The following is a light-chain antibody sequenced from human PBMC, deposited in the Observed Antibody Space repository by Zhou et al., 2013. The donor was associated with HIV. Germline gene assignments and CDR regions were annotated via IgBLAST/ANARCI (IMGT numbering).Light chain of an antibody. Sequence: DIQMTQSPSTLSASVGDRVAITCRASQDVNTWLAWYQQKPGKAPQLLIYKASRVESGVPSRFSGTGSGTDFTLTISSLQPDDFATYYCQQYSTYSYTFGQGTKLEIK. V-gene: IGKV1-5*03. CDR1: QDVNTW. J-gene: IGKJ2*01. CDR3: QQYSTYSYT. CDR2: KAS.